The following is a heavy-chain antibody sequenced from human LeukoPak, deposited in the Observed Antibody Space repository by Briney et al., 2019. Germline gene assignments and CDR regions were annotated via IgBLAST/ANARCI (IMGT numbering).Heavy chain of an antibody. V-gene: IGHV1-2*02. CDR1: GYTFTGYY. J-gene: IGHJ4*02. CDR3: ASASVDTTLVLFH. Sequence: ASVKVSCKASGYTFTGYYMHWVRQAPGQGLEWMGWINPNSGGTNYAQKFQGRVTMTRDTSISTAYMELSRLRSDDTAVYYCASASVDTTLVLFHWGQGTQVTVSS. CDR2: INPNSGGT. D-gene: IGHD5-18*01.